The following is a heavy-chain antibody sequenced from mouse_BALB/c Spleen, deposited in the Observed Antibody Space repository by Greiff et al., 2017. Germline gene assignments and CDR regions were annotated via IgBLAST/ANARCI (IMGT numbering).Heavy chain of an antibody. Sequence: EVQLVESGGGLVQPGGSRKLSCAASGFTFSSFGMHWVRQAPEKGLEWVAYISSGSSTIYYADTVKGRFTISRDNPKNTLFLQMTSLRSEDTAMYYCARSKTTVVYYYAMDYWGQGTSVTVSS. CDR3: ARSKTTVVYYYAMDY. V-gene: IGHV5-17*02. CDR2: ISSGSSTI. J-gene: IGHJ4*01. CDR1: GFTFSSFG. D-gene: IGHD1-1*01.